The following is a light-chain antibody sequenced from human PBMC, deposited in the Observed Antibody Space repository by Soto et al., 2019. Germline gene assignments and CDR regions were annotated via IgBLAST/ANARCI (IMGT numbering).Light chain of an antibody. J-gene: IGLJ1*01. CDR2: EVS. CDR3: SSYTSSSTYV. V-gene: IGLV2-14*01. CDR1: TSDVGSYNF. Sequence: QSALTQPASVSGSPGQSITISCTGTTSDVGSYNFVSWYQQHPGKAPKLMISEVSNRPSGVSNRFFGSKSGNTASLTISGLQAEAEADYYCSSYTSSSTYVFGTGTKLTVL.